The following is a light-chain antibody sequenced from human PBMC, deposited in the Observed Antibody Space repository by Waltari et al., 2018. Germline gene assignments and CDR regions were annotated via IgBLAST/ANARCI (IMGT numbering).Light chain of an antibody. CDR1: SGHSSYSSYS. Sequence: QLVLTQSPSASASLGDSVKLTCTLSSGHSSYSSYSIAWHQQQPGKGTRFLMKLNSDGSHKRGDGIPDRFSGSSSGAERYLTISSLQSADEADYYCQTWGAGFQIFGGGTKLAVL. CDR2: LNSDGSH. J-gene: IGLJ2*01. V-gene: IGLV4-69*01. CDR3: QTWGAGFQI.